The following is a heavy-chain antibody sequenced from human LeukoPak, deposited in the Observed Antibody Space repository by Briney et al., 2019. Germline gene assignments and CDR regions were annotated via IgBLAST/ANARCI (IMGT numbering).Heavy chain of an antibody. CDR2: INHSGST. V-gene: IGHV4-34*01. Sequence: SETLSLTCAVYGGSFSGYYWSWIRQPPGKGLEWIGEINHSGSTNYNPSLKSRVTISVDTSKNQFSLKLSSVTAADTAVYYCASLNYGSGSFDYWGQGTLVTVSS. D-gene: IGHD3-10*01. CDR3: ASLNYGSGSFDY. J-gene: IGHJ4*02. CDR1: GGSFSGYY.